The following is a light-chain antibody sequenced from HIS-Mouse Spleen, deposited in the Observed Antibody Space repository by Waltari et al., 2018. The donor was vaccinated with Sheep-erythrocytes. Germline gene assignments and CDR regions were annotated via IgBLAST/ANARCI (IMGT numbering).Light chain of an antibody. CDR2: DVS. J-gene: IGLJ3*02. V-gene: IGLV2-11*01. CDR3: AAWDDSLNGWV. CDR1: SSDVGGYNY. Sequence: QSALTQPRSVSGSPGQSVTISCTGTSSDVGGYNYVSWYQQHPGKAPKLMIYDVSKRPSGVPDGFSGSKSGTSASLAISGLQSEDEADYYCAAWDDSLNGWVFGGGTKLTVL.